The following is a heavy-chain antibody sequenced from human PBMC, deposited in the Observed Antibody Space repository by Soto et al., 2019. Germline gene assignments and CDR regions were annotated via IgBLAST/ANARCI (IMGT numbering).Heavy chain of an antibody. CDR2: ISSSGSTI. Sequence: GGSLRLSCAASGFTFSDYYMSSIRQAPGKGLEWVSYISSSGSTIYYADSVKGRFTISRDNAKNSLYLQMNSLRAEDTAVYYCARDEVVAATRQVWFDPWGQGTLVTVSS. J-gene: IGHJ5*02. D-gene: IGHD2-15*01. V-gene: IGHV3-11*01. CDR3: ARDEVVAATRQVWFDP. CDR1: GFTFSDYY.